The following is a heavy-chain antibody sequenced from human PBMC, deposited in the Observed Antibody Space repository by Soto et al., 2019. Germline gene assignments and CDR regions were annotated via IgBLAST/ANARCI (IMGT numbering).Heavy chain of an antibody. J-gene: IGHJ6*02. Sequence: QVQLVQSGAEVKKPGSSVRVSCKASGGTFSSYAISWVRQAPGQGLEWMGGIIPIFGTENYAQKFQGRVAITADESTSTAYMELSSLRSEDTAVYYCARDRIAGSKYYYGMDVWGQGTTVTVSS. CDR1: GGTFSSYA. V-gene: IGHV1-69*01. CDR3: ARDRIAGSKYYYGMDV. CDR2: IIPIFGTE. D-gene: IGHD6-13*01.